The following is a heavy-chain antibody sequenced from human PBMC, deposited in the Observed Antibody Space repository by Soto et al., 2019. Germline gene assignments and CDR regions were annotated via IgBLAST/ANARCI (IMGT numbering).Heavy chain of an antibody. D-gene: IGHD3-22*01. J-gene: IGHJ2*01. CDR3: ARGTFKSRSDQRVTYYYDSSGSRSPGATYWYFDL. Sequence: LETLSLTCTVSGGSISSSSYYWGWIRQPPGKGLEWIGSIYYSGSTYYNPSLKSRVTISVDTSKNQFSLKLSSVTAADTAVYYCARGTFKSRSDQRVTYYYDSSGSRSPGATYWYFDLWGRGTLVTVSS. CDR2: IYYSGST. V-gene: IGHV4-39*01. CDR1: GGSISSSSYY.